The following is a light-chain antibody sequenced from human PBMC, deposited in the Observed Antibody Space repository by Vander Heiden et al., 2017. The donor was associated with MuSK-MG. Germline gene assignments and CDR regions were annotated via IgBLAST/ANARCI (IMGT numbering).Light chain of an antibody. J-gene: IGKJ4*01. CDR2: AAS. Sequence: DIQMTQSPSSLSASVGDRVTITCRSSQSISSYLNWYQQKPGKAPNLLIYAASSLQSGVPSRFSGSGSGTDFTLTISSLQPEDFATYYCQQSYSIPLTCGGGTKVEIK. CDR1: QSISSY. V-gene: IGKV1-39*01. CDR3: QQSYSIPLT.